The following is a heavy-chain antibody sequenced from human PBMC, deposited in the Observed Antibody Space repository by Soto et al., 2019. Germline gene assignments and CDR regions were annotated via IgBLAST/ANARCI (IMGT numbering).Heavy chain of an antibody. D-gene: IGHD2-2*01. CDR1: GGIFNNYI. Sequence: QVQLVQSGAEVKKPGSSVKVSCKASGGIFNNYIIAWVRQAPGQGLEWMGRIIPILDIANYAQKFQGRITITAEKSTSTAYMELNSLRSEDTAVYYCATGFLGYCSRTTCYGEYFQHWGQGTLVTVSS. J-gene: IGHJ1*01. V-gene: IGHV1-69*02. CDR2: IIPILDIA. CDR3: ATGFLGYCSRTTCYGEYFQH.